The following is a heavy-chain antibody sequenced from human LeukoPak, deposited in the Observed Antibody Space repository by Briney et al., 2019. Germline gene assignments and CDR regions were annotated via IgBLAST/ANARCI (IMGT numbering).Heavy chain of an antibody. CDR1: DYTFSSYG. CDR2: ISAYNGKT. V-gene: IGHV1-18*01. CDR3: ARERYCNNTICDKPFDY. D-gene: IGHD2-2*01. Sequence: ASVKVSCKASDYTFSSYGISWVRQAPGQGLEWMGWISAYNGKTNYAQKFQGRVTMSTDTSTSTAYMELRSLRSDDTAVYYCARERYCNNTICDKPFDYWGQGTLVTVSS. J-gene: IGHJ4*02.